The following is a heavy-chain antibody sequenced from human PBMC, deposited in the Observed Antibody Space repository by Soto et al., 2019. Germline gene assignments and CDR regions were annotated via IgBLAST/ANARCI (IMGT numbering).Heavy chain of an antibody. V-gene: IGHV4-59*01. CDR1: GGSISSYY. Sequence: SETLSLTCTVSGGSISSYYWSWIRQPPGKGLEWIGYIYYSGSTNYNPSLKSRVTISVDTSKNQFSLKLSSVTAADTAVYYCACRYCTSTSCSFDYWGQGTLVTVSS. D-gene: IGHD2-2*01. CDR3: ACRYCTSTSCSFDY. J-gene: IGHJ4*02. CDR2: IYYSGST.